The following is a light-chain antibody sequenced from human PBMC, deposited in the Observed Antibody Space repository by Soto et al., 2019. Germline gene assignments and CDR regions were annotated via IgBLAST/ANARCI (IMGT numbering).Light chain of an antibody. CDR1: QYMTRTY. CDR3: HQYDKAPQT. V-gene: IGKV3-20*01. J-gene: IGKJ2*01. CDR2: AAS. Sequence: EIVLTQSPGTLSLSPGERATLSCRASQYMTRTYIAWYQQKPGQAPRLLIYAASNRATGIPDKFSGSGSGKDYSLTSTRLEPEDSAVYYCHQYDKAPQTFGQGTKVEIK.